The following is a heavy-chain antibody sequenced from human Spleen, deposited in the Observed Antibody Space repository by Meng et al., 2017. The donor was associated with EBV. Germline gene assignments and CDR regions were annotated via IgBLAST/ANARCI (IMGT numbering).Heavy chain of an antibody. J-gene: IGHJ4*02. CDR3: ASGGGVDALRDY. V-gene: IGHV4-4*02. Sequence: QVQLQESGRGLVKPSVTLSLTFADSGGSIRSRNWWSWVRQPPGKGLEWIGESYHSGSTNYNPSLKSRVTISVDKSKNQFSLKLRSVTAADTAVYYCASGGGVDALRDYWGQGTLVPVSS. D-gene: IGHD3-16*01. CDR1: GGSIRSRNW. CDR2: SYHSGST.